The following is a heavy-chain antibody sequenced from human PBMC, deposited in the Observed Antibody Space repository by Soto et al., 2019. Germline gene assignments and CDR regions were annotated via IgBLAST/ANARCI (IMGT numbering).Heavy chain of an antibody. Sequence: QVQLVQSGAEVKKPGSSVKVSCKASGGTFSSYAISWVRQAPGQGLEWMGGVIPIFGTANYAQKFQGRVTITADKSTSTAYMELSSVSSEDTAVYYCARELGSAEGYCSGGSCDSDYWGQGTLVTVSS. CDR1: GGTFSSYA. CDR2: VIPIFGTA. V-gene: IGHV1-69*06. J-gene: IGHJ4*02. D-gene: IGHD2-15*01. CDR3: ARELGSAEGYCSGGSCDSDY.